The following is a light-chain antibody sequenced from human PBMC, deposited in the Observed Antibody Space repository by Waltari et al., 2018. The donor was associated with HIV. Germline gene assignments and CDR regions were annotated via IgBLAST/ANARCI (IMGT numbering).Light chain of an antibody. V-gene: IGKV1-NL1*01. Sequence: DIQMTQSLSSLSASVGATVTITCRASRDISNSLSCCQRQPGKVPKLLVHGAFMLQRGVPSRIRGRGSGTDYTLTISGLQAEDFATYFCQQYLGVPLTFGGGTRV. CDR3: QQYLGVPLT. J-gene: IGKJ4*01. CDR1: RDISNS. CDR2: GAF.